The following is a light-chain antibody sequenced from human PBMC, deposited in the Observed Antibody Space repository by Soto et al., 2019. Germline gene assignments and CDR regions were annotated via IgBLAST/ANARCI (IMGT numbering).Light chain of an antibody. J-gene: IGKJ1*01. CDR1: QSVPSKY. CDR2: GAS. Sequence: EIVLTQSPGTLSLSPGERATLSCRASQSVPSKYLAWYQQNPGQAPRLLIYGASSRATGIPDRFSGSGSGTDFTLTISRLEPEDFAVYYCQQYGSSPITFGQGTKVDIK. V-gene: IGKV3-20*01. CDR3: QQYGSSPIT.